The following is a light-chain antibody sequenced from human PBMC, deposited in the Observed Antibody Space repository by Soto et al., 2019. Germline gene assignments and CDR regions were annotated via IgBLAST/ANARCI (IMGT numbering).Light chain of an antibody. CDR2: GAS. V-gene: IGKV3-20*01. J-gene: IGKJ4*01. CDR1: QSVNNY. CDR3: QKYNSAPLT. Sequence: EFVLPQSPGTLSLSPGERATVSCRASQSVNNYLAWYQQKPGQAPRLVIYGASSRATGIPDRFSASGSGTDFTLTISSLQPEDVAAYYCQKYNSAPLTFGGGTKVDIK.